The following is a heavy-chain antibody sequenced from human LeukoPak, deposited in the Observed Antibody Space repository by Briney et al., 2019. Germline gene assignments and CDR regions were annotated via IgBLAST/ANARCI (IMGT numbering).Heavy chain of an antibody. J-gene: IGHJ4*02. Sequence: ASVKVSCKASGGTFSSYAITWVRQAPGQGLEWMGWMNPNSGNTGYAQKFQGRVTMTRNTSISTAYMELSSLRSEDTAVYYCAREADGSGSHGPTNDYWGQGTLVTVSS. CDR2: MNPNSGNT. V-gene: IGHV1-8*02. CDR3: AREADGSGSHGPTNDY. CDR1: GGTFSSYA. D-gene: IGHD3-10*01.